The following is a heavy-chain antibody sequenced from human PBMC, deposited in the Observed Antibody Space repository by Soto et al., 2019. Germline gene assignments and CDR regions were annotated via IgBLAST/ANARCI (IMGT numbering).Heavy chain of an antibody. CDR3: ARDFDYYDSSGYYVVIY. CDR2: IWYDGSNK. V-gene: IGHV3-33*01. CDR1: GFTLSSYG. D-gene: IGHD3-22*01. J-gene: IGHJ4*02. Sequence: GGCLRLSCAACGFTLSSYGMHGVRQAPGKGLEWVAVIWYDGSNKYYADSVKGRFTISRDNSKNTLYLQMNSLRAEDTAVYYCARDFDYYDSSGYYVVIYWGQGTLVTVSS.